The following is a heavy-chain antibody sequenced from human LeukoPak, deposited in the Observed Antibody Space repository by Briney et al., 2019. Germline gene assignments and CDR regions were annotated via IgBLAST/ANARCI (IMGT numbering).Heavy chain of an antibody. CDR1: GFTFDDYA. CDR3: AKDPRRYSSGQYYFDY. V-gene: IGHV3-9*01. Sequence: QSGGSLRLSCAASGFTFDDYAVHWVRQAPGKGLEWVSGISWNSGSIGYADSVKGRFTISRDNAKNSLYLQMNSLRAEDTALYYCAKDPRRYSSGQYYFDYWGQGTLVTVSS. CDR2: ISWNSGSI. D-gene: IGHD6-19*01. J-gene: IGHJ4*02.